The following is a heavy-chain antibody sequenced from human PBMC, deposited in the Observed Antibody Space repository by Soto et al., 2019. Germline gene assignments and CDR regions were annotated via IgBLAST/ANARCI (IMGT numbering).Heavy chain of an antibody. CDR2: INPNSGGT. CDR1: GYTFTGYY. CDR3: ARGNRSTSCYAGGCAFDI. Sequence: ASVKVSCKASGYTFTGYYMHWVRQAPGQGLEWMGWINPNSGGTNYAQKFQGWVTMTRDTSISTAYMELSRLRSDDTAVYYCARGNRSTSCYAGGCAFDIWGQGIIVTVS. J-gene: IGHJ3*02. V-gene: IGHV1-2*04. D-gene: IGHD2-2*01.